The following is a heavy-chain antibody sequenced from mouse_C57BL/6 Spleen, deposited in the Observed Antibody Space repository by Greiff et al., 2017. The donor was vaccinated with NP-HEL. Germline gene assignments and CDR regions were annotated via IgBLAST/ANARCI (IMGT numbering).Heavy chain of an antibody. V-gene: IGHV1-64*01. Sequence: QVQLQQPGAELVKPGASVKLSCKASGYTFTSYWMHWVKQRPGQGLEWIGMIHPNSGSTNYNEKFKSKATLTVDKSASTAYMQLSSLTSEDSAVYYCARSEAGVFDYWGQGTTLTVSS. CDR3: ARSEAGVFDY. CDR1: GYTFTSYW. J-gene: IGHJ2*01. CDR2: IHPNSGST. D-gene: IGHD3-2*02.